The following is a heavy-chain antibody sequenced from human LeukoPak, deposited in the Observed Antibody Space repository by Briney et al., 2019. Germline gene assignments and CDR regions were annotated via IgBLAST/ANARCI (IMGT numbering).Heavy chain of an antibody. Sequence: VSVKVSCKASGYTFTSYGISWVRQAPGQGLEWMGWINPNSGGTTYAQKFHGRVTMTRDTSISTAYMELSRLRSDDTAVYYCARDHYDYVWGSYRRNWFDPWGQGTLVTVSS. CDR1: GYTFTSYG. D-gene: IGHD3-16*02. CDR3: ARDHYDYVWGSYRRNWFDP. J-gene: IGHJ5*02. CDR2: INPNSGGT. V-gene: IGHV1-2*02.